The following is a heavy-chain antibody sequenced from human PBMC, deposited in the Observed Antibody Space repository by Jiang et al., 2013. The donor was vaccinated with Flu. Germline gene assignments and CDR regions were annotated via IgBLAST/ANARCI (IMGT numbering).Heavy chain of an antibody. CDR1: GGSISSYY. J-gene: IGHJ3*02. Sequence: GSGLVKPSETLSLTCTVSGGSISSYYWSWIRQPPGKGLEWIGYIYYSGSTDYNPSLKSRVTISVDTSKNQFSLKLSSVTAADTAVYYCARDRVAFDIWGQGTMVTVSS. V-gene: IGHV4-59*01. CDR2: IYYSGST. CDR3: ARDRVAFDI.